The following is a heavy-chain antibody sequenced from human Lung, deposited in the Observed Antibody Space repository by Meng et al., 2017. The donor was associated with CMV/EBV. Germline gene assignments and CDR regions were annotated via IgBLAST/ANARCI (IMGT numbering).Heavy chain of an antibody. CDR2: IPHRGSS. Sequence: VRVADAGPDLGAPSWTLPVTGAVSRAPITNHNWLARVRQPPGKGLEWIGEIPHRGSSAYHPSLKSRVSMSIDKSKHQFSLKLTSVTAADTAVYHCLRRSGGSVWGQGTLVTVSS. CDR3: LRRSGGSV. J-gene: IGHJ1*01. CDR1: RAPITNHNW. V-gene: IGHV4-4*02. D-gene: IGHD3-10*01.